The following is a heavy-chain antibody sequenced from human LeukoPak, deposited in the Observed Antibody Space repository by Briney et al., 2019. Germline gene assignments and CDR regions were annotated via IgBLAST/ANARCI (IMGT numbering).Heavy chain of an antibody. CDR1: GFTFSSYG. CDR2: IWYDGSNK. Sequence: RSLRLSCAASGFTFSSYGMHWVRQAPGKGLEWVAVIWYDGSNKYYADSVKGRFTISRDNSKNTLYLQMNSLRAEDTAVYYCARDISNAGTAMAYWGQGTLVTVSS. V-gene: IGHV3-33*01. D-gene: IGHD5-18*01. J-gene: IGHJ4*02. CDR3: ARDISNAGTAMAY.